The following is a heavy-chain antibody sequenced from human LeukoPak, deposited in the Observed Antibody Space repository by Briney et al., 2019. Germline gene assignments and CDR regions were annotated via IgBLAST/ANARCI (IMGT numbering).Heavy chain of an antibody. J-gene: IGHJ5*02. D-gene: IGHD3-10*01. Sequence: GESLRLSCAASGFTFTTYWMTWVRQAPGKGLEWVANINQDGTEKYYVDSVKGRFTISRDNAKNSLYLQMNSLRAEDTALYYCAKDMSYGSVSGGPFDPWGQGTLVTVSS. CDR1: GFTFTTYW. CDR2: INQDGTEK. CDR3: AKDMSYGSVSGGPFDP. V-gene: IGHV3-7*03.